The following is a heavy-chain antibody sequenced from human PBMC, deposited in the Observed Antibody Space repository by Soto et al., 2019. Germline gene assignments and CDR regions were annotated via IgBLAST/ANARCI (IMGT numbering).Heavy chain of an antibody. CDR2: ISGSGGST. D-gene: IGHD6-6*01. V-gene: IGHV3-23*01. CDR3: AKGYGASGDPARTYYYYYMDV. Sequence: PGGSLRLSCAASGFPFSSYAMSWVRQAPGKGLEWVSAISGSGGSTYYADSVKGRFTISRDNSKNTLYLQMNSLRAEDTAVYYCAKGYGASGDPARTYYYYYMDVWGKGTTVTVSS. CDR1: GFPFSSYA. J-gene: IGHJ6*03.